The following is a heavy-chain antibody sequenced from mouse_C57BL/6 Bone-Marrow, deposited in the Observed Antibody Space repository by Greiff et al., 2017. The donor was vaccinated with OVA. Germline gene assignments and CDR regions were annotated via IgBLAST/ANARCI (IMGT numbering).Heavy chain of an antibody. Sequence: QVQLQQSGAELVRPGASVKLSCKASGYTFTDYYINWVKQRPGQGLEWIARIYPGSGNTYYNEKFKGKATLTAEKSSSTAYMQLSSLTSEDSAVYVCARELTGQGGDYFDYWGQGTTLTVSS. J-gene: IGHJ2*01. V-gene: IGHV1-76*01. CDR1: GYTFTDYY. CDR3: ARELTGQGGDYFDY. D-gene: IGHD4-1*01. CDR2: IYPGSGNT.